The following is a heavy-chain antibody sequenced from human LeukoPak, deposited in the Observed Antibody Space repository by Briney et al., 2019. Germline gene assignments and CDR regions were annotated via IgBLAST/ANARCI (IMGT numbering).Heavy chain of an antibody. J-gene: IGHJ3*02. Sequence: GASVKVSCKVSGYTLTELSMHWVRQAPGKGLEWMGGFDPEDGETIYAQKFQGRVTMTEDTSTDTAYMELSSLRSEDTAVYYCATDQSRVHSSSRGCASDIWGQGTMVTVSS. CDR1: GYTLTELS. CDR2: FDPEDGET. D-gene: IGHD6-6*01. CDR3: ATDQSRVHSSSRGCASDI. V-gene: IGHV1-24*01.